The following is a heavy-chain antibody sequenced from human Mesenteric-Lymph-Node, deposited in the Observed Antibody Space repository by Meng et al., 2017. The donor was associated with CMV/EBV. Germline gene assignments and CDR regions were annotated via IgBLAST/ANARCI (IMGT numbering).Heavy chain of an antibody. CDR3: ARGAYSSGSYTEYFHH. J-gene: IGHJ1*01. V-gene: IGHV4-34*01. CDR2: INHSGST. CDR1: GGSFSGYY. D-gene: IGHD6-19*01. Sequence: SETLSLTCAVYGGSFSGYYWSWIRQPPGKGLEWIGEINHSGSTNYNPSLKSRVTISVDTSKNQFSLKLSSVTAADTAVYYCARGAYSSGSYTEYFHHWGQGTLVTVSS.